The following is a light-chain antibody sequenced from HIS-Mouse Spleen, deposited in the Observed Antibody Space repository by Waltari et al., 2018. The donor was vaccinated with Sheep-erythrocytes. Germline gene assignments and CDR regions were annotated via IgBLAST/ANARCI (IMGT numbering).Light chain of an antibody. J-gene: IGLJ3*02. CDR3: QSYDSSNFWV. CDR2: EDN. Sequence: NFMLTQPHSVSESPGKTVTISCTGSSGSIASNYVQWYQQRPGSAPTPVIYEDNQRPSGVPDRFSGSIDSSSNSASLTISGLKTEDEADYYCQSYDSSNFWVFGGGTKLTVL. V-gene: IGLV6-57*02. CDR1: SGSIASNY.